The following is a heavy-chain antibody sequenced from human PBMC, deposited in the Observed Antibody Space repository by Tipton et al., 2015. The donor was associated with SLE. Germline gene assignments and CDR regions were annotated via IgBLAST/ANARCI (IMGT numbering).Heavy chain of an antibody. V-gene: IGHV4-59*08. CDR3: ARLGALGTGDY. D-gene: IGHD1-26*01. CDR1: GDSISSYY. J-gene: IGHJ4*02. CDR2: IYYSGST. Sequence: TLSLTCTVSGDSISSYYWSWIRQPPGKGLEWIGYIYYSGSTNYNPSLKSRVTISVDTSKNQFSLKLSSVTAADTAVYYCARLGALGTGDYWGQGTLVTVSS.